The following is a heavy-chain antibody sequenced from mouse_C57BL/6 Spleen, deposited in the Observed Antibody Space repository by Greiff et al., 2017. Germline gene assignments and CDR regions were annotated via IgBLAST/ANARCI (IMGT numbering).Heavy chain of an antibody. CDR3: ARDNYSNLYAMDY. V-gene: IGHV3-6*01. D-gene: IGHD2-5*01. J-gene: IGHJ4*01. CDR2: ISYDGSN. Sequence: EVKLMESGPGLVKPSQSLSLTCSVTGYSITSGYYWNWIRQFPGNKLEWMGYISYDGSNNYNPSLKNRISITRDTSKNQFFLKLNSVTTEDTATYYCARDNYSNLYAMDYWGQGTSVTVSS. CDR1: GYSITSGYY.